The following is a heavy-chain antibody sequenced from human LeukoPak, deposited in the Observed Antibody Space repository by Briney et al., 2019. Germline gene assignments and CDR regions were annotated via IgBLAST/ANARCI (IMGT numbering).Heavy chain of an antibody. V-gene: IGHV1-18*01. CDR3: ARGVELLWFGELSLGY. D-gene: IGHD3-10*01. CDR2: ISAYNGNT. Sequence: ASAKVSCKASGYTFTSYGISWVRQAPGQGLEWMGWISAYNGNTNYAQKLQGRVTMTTDTSTSTAYMELRSLRSDDTAVYYCARGVELLWFGELSLGYWGQGTLVTVSS. J-gene: IGHJ4*02. CDR1: GYTFTSYG.